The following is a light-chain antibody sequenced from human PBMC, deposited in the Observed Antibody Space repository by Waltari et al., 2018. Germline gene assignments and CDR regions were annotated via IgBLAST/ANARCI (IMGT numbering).Light chain of an antibody. CDR2: DVT. Sequence: QSALTQPAPVSGSPGQSITISCTGTSSDVGGFNYVSWYQQHPGKAPKLLIYDVTNRPSGVSNRFSGSKSANTASLTISGLQAEDEADYYCSSYKGSSTLFGGGTKLTVL. CDR3: SSYKGSSTL. J-gene: IGLJ2*01. V-gene: IGLV2-14*03. CDR1: SSDVGGFNY.